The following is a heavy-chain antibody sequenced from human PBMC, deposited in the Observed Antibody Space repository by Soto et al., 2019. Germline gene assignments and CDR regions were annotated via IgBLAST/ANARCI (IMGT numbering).Heavy chain of an antibody. D-gene: IGHD5-18*01. Sequence: GGSLRLSCAASGFTFSSYGMHWVRQAPGKGLEWVAVIWYDGSNKYYADSVKGRFTISRDNSKNTLYLQMNSLRAEDTAVYYCAREAHTAMVYYYFDYWGQGTLVTVSS. CDR1: GFTFSSYG. J-gene: IGHJ4*02. CDR3: AREAHTAMVYYYFDY. V-gene: IGHV3-33*01. CDR2: IWYDGSNK.